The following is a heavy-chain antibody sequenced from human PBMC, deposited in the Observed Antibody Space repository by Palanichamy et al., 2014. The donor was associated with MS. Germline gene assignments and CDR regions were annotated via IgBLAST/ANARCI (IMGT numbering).Heavy chain of an antibody. CDR2: ISGSGVST. CDR3: AKEGGGIAVAGMYYFDY. D-gene: IGHD6-19*01. Sequence: EVQLLESGGGLVQPGGSLRLSCAASGFTFSSYAMSWVRQAPGKGLEWVSAISGSGVSTDYADSVKGRFIISRDSSKNTLYLQMNSLRAEDTAVYCCAKEGGGIAVAGMYYFDYWGQGTLVTVSS. J-gene: IGHJ4*02. V-gene: IGHV3-23*01. CDR1: GFTFSSYA.